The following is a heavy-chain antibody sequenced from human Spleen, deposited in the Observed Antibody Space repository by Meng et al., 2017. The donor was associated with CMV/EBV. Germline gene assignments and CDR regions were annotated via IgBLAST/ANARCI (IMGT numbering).Heavy chain of an antibody. V-gene: IGHV4-30-4*08. D-gene: IGHD3-10*01. CDR2: IYFSGNT. CDR1: GGSISTGVYY. J-gene: IGHJ5*02. Sequence: SGGSISTGVYYWNWIRQPPGKGLDCIGYIYFSGNTYYSPSLKSRVSILLDTSRNQFSLKLSSVTATDTAVYYCAGGFRGAGLGWFDPWGQGTLVTVSS. CDR3: AGGFRGAGLGWFDP.